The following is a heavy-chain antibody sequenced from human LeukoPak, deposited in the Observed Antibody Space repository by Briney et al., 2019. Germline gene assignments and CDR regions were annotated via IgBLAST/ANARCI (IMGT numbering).Heavy chain of an antibody. J-gene: IGHJ4*02. Sequence: SETLSLTCTVSGGSISSSTFYWGWIRQAPGKGLEWIGSIYYSGSTYYSPSLKSRVTISIDTSKNQFSLKMISVTAADTGVYYCARHGNWDPFDYWGQGALVTVSS. V-gene: IGHV4-39*01. D-gene: IGHD7-27*01. CDR1: GGSISSSTFY. CDR3: ARHGNWDPFDY. CDR2: IYYSGST.